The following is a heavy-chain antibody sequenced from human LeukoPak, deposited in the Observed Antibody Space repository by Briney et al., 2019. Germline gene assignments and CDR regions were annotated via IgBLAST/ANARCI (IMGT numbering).Heavy chain of an antibody. V-gene: IGHV4-4*02. D-gene: IGHD3-22*01. CDR1: GGSISSSNW. CDR3: ARVYYDSSGYPPLFDY. CDR2: VYHTGTT. J-gene: IGHJ4*02. Sequence: PSETLSLTCAVSGGSISSSNWWSWVRQTPGKGLEWIGEVYHTGTTNYSPSLKSRVTISIDKSKKQFSLKLSYVTAEDTAVYYCARVYYDSSGYPPLFDYWGQGTLVTVSS.